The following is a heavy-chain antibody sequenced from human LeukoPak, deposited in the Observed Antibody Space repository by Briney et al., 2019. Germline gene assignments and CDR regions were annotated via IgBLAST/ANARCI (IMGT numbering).Heavy chain of an antibody. D-gene: IGHD3-16*01. CDR2: IYSGGST. V-gene: IGHV3-53*01. CDR3: ARVRWGGLYYFDY. J-gene: IGHJ4*02. Sequence: PGGSLRLSCAASGFTVSSNYMGWVRQAAGKGLEWVSVIYSGGSTYYGDSGKGRFTISRDNSKNTLYLQMNSLRAEDTAVYYCARVRWGGLYYFDYWGQGPLVPVSS. CDR1: GFTVSSNY.